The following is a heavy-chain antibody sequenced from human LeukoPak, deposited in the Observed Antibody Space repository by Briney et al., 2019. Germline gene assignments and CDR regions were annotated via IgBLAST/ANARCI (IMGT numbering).Heavy chain of an antibody. Sequence: PGGSLRLSCAASGFTFSGPAMHWVRQASGKGLEWVGRIRSKANSYATAYAASVKGRFTISRDDSKNTAYLQMNSLKTEDTAVYYCTSDSNYDFWSPYFDYWGQGTLVTVSS. J-gene: IGHJ4*02. CDR2: IRSKANSYAT. D-gene: IGHD3-3*01. CDR1: GFTFSGPA. V-gene: IGHV3-73*01. CDR3: TSDSNYDFWSPYFDY.